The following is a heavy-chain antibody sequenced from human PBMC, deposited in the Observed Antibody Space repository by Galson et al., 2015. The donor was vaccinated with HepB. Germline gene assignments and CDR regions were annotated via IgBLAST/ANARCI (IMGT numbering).Heavy chain of an antibody. Sequence: SVKVSCKASGYTFTSYYMHWVRQAPGQGLEWMGIINPSGGSTSYAQKFQGRVTTTRDTSTSTVYMELSSLRSEDTAVYYCARDDSGSYGAGWFDPWGQGTLVTVSS. CDR2: INPSGGST. D-gene: IGHD1-26*01. CDR3: ARDDSGSYGAGWFDP. J-gene: IGHJ5*02. CDR1: GYTFTSYY. V-gene: IGHV1-46*01.